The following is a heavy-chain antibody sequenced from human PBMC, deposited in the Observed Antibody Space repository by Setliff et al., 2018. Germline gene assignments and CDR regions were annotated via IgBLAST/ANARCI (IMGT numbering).Heavy chain of an antibody. J-gene: IGHJ6*02. CDR3: ARDHVYGSQYYYYYYGMDV. CDR1: GGSISSHY. D-gene: IGHD3-10*01. CDR2: IYYSGST. V-gene: IGHV4-59*11. Sequence: TSETLSLTCTVSGGSISSHYWSWIRQPPGKGLEWIGYIYYSGSTNYNPSLKSRVTISVDTSKNQFSLKLSSVTAEDTAVYYCARDHVYGSQYYYYYYGMDVWGQGTTVTVSS.